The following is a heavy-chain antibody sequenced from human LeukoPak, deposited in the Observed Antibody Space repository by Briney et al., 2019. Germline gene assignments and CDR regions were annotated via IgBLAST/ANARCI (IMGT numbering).Heavy chain of an antibody. CDR2: ISYDGSNK. V-gene: IGHV3-30-3*01. D-gene: IGHD2-21*01. CDR3: ARDGSARQSVVLYYYYYGMDV. J-gene: IGHJ6*02. Sequence: GGSLRLSCAASGFTFSSYAMHWVRQAPGKGLEWVAVISYDGSNKYYADSVKGRFTISRDNSKNTLYLQMNSLRAEDTAVYYCARDGSARQSVVLYYYYYGMDVWGQGTTVTVSS. CDR1: GFTFSSYA.